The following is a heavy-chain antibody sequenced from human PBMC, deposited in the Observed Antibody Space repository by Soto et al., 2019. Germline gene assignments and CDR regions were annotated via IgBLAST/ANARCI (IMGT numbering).Heavy chain of an antibody. D-gene: IGHD3-3*01. CDR2: INHSGST. CDR3: ARGRRIFGVVKQHDY. Sequence: SETLSLTCAVYGGSFSGYYWSWIRQPPGKGLEWIGEINHSGSTNYNPSLKSRVTISVDTSKNQFSLKLSSVTAADTAVYYCARGRRIFGVVKQHDYWGQGTLVTVSS. J-gene: IGHJ4*02. V-gene: IGHV4-34*01. CDR1: GGSFSGYY.